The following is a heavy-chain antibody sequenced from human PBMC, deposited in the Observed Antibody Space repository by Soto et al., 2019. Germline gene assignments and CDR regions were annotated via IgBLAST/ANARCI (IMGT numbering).Heavy chain of an antibody. V-gene: IGHV4-59*01. J-gene: IGHJ4*02. CDR1: GGSISSYY. D-gene: IGHD5-12*01. CDR2: IYYSGST. Sequence: QVQLQESGPGLVKPSETLSLTCTVSGGSISSYYWSWIRQPPGKGLEWIGYIYYSGSTNYNPSLKSRVTISVDTSKNQFSLKLSSVTAADTAVYDCARGAGDGYNFYYWGQGTLVTVSS. CDR3: ARGAGDGYNFYY.